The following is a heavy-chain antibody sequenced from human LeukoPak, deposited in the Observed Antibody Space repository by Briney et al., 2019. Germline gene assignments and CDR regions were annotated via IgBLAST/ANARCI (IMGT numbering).Heavy chain of an antibody. J-gene: IGHJ5*02. D-gene: IGHD3-9*01. V-gene: IGHV4-34*01. CDR2: INHSGST. CDR3: ARGGYDILTGNWFDP. CDR1: GGSFSGYY. Sequence: SETLSLTCAVYGGSFSGYYWGWIRQPPGKGLEWIGEINHSGSTNYNPSLKSRVTISVDTSKNQFSLKLSSVTAADTAVYYCARGGYDILTGNWFDPWGQGTLVTASS.